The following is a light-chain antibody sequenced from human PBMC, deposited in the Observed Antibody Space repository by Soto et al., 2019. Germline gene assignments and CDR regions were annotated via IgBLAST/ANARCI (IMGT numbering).Light chain of an antibody. CDR2: GAS. CDR3: QQYSSSRT. V-gene: IGKV3-20*01. Sequence: EIVLTQSPGTLSLSPGERATLSCRASQSVSSNYLAWYQQKPGQAPRLLIYGASSRATGIPDRFSGSGSGTDFTLTISRLEPEDFAVYYCQQYSSSRTFGQGTKVEIK. CDR1: QSVSSNY. J-gene: IGKJ1*01.